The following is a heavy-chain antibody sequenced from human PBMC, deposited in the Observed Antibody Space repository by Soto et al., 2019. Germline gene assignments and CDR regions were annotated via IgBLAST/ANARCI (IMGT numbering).Heavy chain of an antibody. CDR3: ARSGWLVVRLFDY. V-gene: IGHV3-48*03. Sequence: QPGGSLRLSCAASGFTFSSYEMNWVRQAPGKGLEWVSYISSSGSTIYYADSVKGRFTISRDNAKNSLYLQMNSLRAEDTAVYYCARSGWLVVRLFDYWGQGTLVTVSS. D-gene: IGHD6-19*01. CDR2: ISSSGSTI. J-gene: IGHJ4*02. CDR1: GFTFSSYE.